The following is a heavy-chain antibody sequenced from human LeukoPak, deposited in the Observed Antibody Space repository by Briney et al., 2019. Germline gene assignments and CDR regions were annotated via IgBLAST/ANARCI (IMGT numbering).Heavy chain of an antibody. Sequence: GGSLRLSCAASGFTFSNYAMSWVRQAPGKGLEWVSVISGSGGSTYYADSVKGRFTISRDNSQNTLYLQMNSLRAEDTAVYYCVERRYDSRGYFDYWGQGTLVTVSS. V-gene: IGHV3-23*01. D-gene: IGHD3-22*01. CDR3: VERRYDSRGYFDY. J-gene: IGHJ4*02. CDR1: GFTFSNYA. CDR2: ISGSGGST.